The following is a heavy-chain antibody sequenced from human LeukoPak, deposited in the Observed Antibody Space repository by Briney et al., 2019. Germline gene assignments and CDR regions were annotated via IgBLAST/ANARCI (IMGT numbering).Heavy chain of an antibody. CDR2: INHSGST. CDR1: GGSFSGYY. V-gene: IGHV4-34*01. D-gene: IGHD3-22*01. J-gene: IGHJ4*02. CDR3: ASRGDYYDSSGYYVY. Sequence: SETLSLTCAVYGGSFSGYYWSWIRQPPGKGLEWIGEINHSGSTNYNPSLKSRVTISVDTSKNQFSLKLSSVTAADTAVYYCASRGDYYDSSGYYVYWGQGTLVTVSS.